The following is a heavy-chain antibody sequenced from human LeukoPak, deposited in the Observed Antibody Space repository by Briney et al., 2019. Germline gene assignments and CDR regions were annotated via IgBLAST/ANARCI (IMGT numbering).Heavy chain of an antibody. V-gene: IGHV4-34*01. CDR1: GGSFSGYY. Sequence: PSETLSLTCAVYGGSFSGYYWSWIRQPPGKWLEWIGEINHSGSTNYNPSLKSRVTISVDTSKNQFSLKLSSVTAADTAVYYCARSRITIFGVVTDFDYWGQGTLATVSS. CDR2: INHSGST. D-gene: IGHD3-3*01. J-gene: IGHJ4*02. CDR3: ARSRITIFGVVTDFDY.